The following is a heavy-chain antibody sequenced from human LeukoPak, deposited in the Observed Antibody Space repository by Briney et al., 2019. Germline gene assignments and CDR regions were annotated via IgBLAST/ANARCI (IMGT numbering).Heavy chain of an antibody. J-gene: IGHJ4*02. Sequence: SETLSLTCTVSGGSISSSSYYWGWIRQPPGKGLEWIGSIYYSGSTYYSPSLKSRVTISVDTSKNQFSLKLISVTAADTAVYYCARHLEFSSGHYTHWGQGTLVTVSS. D-gene: IGHD3-3*01. CDR3: ARHLEFSSGHYTH. V-gene: IGHV4-39*01. CDR2: IYYSGST. CDR1: GGSISSSSYY.